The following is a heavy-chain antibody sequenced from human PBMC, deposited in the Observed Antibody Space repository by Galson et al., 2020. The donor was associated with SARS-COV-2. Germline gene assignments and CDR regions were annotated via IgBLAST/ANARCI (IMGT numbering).Heavy chain of an antibody. D-gene: IGHD6-19*01. CDR1: GFTISNYA. V-gene: IGHV3-23*01. Sequence: GGSLRLSCAASGFTISNYAMSWVRQVPGKGLEWVSLMTGSGGGSTYYADSVKDRFTIARDDSKNTLYLQMNSLRAEDTALYYCARDFPYSSGPGSWGQGTLVTVSS. CDR2: MTGSGGGST. J-gene: IGHJ5*02. CDR3: ARDFPYSSGPGS.